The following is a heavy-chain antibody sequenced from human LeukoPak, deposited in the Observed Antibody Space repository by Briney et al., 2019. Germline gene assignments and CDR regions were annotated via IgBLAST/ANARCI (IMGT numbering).Heavy chain of an antibody. D-gene: IGHD1-26*01. CDR3: ARHAELDY. V-gene: IGHV4-38-2*01. Sequence: SETLSLTCAVSGYSISSGYYWGWIRQPPGKGLEWIGSIYHSGSTYYNPSLKSRVSFSVDTSKNQFSLKLSSVTAADTAVYYCARHAELDYWGQGTLVTVSP. J-gene: IGHJ4*02. CDR1: GYSISSGYY. CDR2: IYHSGST.